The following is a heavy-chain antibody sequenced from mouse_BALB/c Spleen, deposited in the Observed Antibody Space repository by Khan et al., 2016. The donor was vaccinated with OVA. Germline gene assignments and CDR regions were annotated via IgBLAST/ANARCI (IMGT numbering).Heavy chain of an antibody. CDR2: ISSAGDYT. D-gene: IGHD4-1*01. V-gene: IGHV5-6*01. CDR3: ASPVTGSFAY. Sequence: EVMLVESGGDLVKPGGSLKLSCAASGFTFSSYSMSWVRQTPDKRLEWVTTISSAGDYTYYPDSVKGRFTISRDNATNTLYLQMSSLKSEGTAMYYCASPVTGSFAYWGQGTLVTVSA. CDR1: GFTFSSYS. J-gene: IGHJ3*01.